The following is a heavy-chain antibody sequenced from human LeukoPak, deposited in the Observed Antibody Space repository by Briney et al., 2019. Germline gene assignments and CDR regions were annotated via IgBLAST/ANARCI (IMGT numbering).Heavy chain of an antibody. CDR1: GFTFSDYY. J-gene: IGHJ4*02. CDR3: ARDRLLWFGEPPSYFDY. V-gene: IGHV3-11*05. D-gene: IGHD3-10*01. Sequence: GGSLRLSCAASGFTFSDYYMSWIRHAPGKGLELVSYISSSSSYTNYADSVKGRFTISRDNAKNSLYLQMNSLRAEDMAVYYCARDRLLWFGEPPSYFDYWGQGTLVTVSS. CDR2: ISSSSSYT.